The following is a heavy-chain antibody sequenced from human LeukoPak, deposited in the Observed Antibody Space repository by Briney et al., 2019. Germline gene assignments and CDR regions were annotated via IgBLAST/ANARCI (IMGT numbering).Heavy chain of an antibody. CDR3: VKDALYASGTYYNS. Sequence: PGGSLRLSCAASGFTFSIHGMSWVRQAPGKGLEWVSAIGGTAGGTYYADSVKGRFTISRENSKNTLSLQMNSLGAEDTAVYYRVKDALYASGTYYNSWGQGTLVTVSS. V-gene: IGHV3-23*01. D-gene: IGHD3-10*01. CDR1: GFTFSIHG. J-gene: IGHJ5*02. CDR2: IGGTAGGT.